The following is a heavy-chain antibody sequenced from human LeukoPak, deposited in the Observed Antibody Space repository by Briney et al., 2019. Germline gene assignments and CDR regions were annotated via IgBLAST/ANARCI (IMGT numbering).Heavy chain of an antibody. CDR1: GFTVSSNY. CDR2: IYSGGST. D-gene: IGHD5-12*01. V-gene: IGHV3-66*01. Sequence: GGSLRLSCAASGFTVSSNYMSWVRQAPGKGLEWVSVIYSGGSTYYADSVKGRFTISRDNARNSLFLQMNSLRAEDTAVYYCAREKKRGYSGYDYWGQGTLVTVSS. CDR3: AREKKRGYSGYDY. J-gene: IGHJ4*02.